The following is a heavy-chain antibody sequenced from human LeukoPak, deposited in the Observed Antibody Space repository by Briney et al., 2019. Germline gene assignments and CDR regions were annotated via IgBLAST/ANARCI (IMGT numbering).Heavy chain of an antibody. Sequence: PGGSLRLSCAASGFTFSSYAMHWVRQAPGKGLEWVAFIRYDGSNKYYADSVKGRFTISRDNSKNTLYLQMNSLRAEDTAVYYCATNLAMTVSGNWFDPWGQGTLVTVSS. CDR3: ATNLAMTVSGNWFDP. V-gene: IGHV3-30*02. CDR1: GFTFSSYA. CDR2: IRYDGSNK. D-gene: IGHD1-26*01. J-gene: IGHJ5*02.